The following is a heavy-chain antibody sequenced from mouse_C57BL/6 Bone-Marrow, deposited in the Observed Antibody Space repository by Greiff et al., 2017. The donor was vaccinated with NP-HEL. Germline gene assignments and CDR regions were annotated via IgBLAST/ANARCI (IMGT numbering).Heavy chain of an antibody. CDR3: VRGGLRRRGYYFDY. V-gene: IGHV10-1*01. CDR1: GFSFNTYA. D-gene: IGHD2-4*01. J-gene: IGHJ2*01. Sequence: EVQGVESGGGLVQPKGSLKLSCAASGFSFNTYAMNWVRQAPGKGLEWVARIRSKSNNYATYYADSVKDRFHISIDDSESMLYLQMNNLKTEDTAMYYCVRGGLRRRGYYFDYWGQGTTLTVSS. CDR2: IRSKSNNYAT.